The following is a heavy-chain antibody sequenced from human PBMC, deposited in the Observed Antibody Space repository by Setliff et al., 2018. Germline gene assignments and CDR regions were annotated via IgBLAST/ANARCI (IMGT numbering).Heavy chain of an antibody. CDR3: ARDRQYCSSTSCYTSYFYYYAMDI. CDR1: GGSISDYY. CDR2: INHSGST. D-gene: IGHD2-2*02. V-gene: IGHV4-34*01. J-gene: IGHJ6*02. Sequence: SETLSLTCGGYGGSISDYYWSWIRQPPGKGLEWIGEINHSGSTNYNPSLKSRVTISLDTSRNQVSLKLSSVTAADTAVYYCARDRQYCSSTSCYTSYFYYYAMDIWGQGTTVTRLL.